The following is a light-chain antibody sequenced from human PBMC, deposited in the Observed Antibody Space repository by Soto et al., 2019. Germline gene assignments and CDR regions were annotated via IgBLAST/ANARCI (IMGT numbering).Light chain of an antibody. V-gene: IGKV1-27*01. J-gene: IGKJ3*01. Sequence: DIQMTQSPPSLSSSVGDRVTITCRASQGIRNFVAWYQQKPGKAPKLLIYAASTLQSRVPSRFSASGSGTDFTLTINSLQPEVVATYSCQKYSSVPVFGPGTKVEIK. CDR1: QGIRNF. CDR3: QKYSSVPV. CDR2: AAS.